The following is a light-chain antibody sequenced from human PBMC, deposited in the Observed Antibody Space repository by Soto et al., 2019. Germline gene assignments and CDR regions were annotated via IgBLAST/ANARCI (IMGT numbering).Light chain of an antibody. CDR1: SSNIGTNT. CDR3: AAWDGSLNVVL. V-gene: IGLV1-44*01. Sequence: QSVLTQPSSASGTPGQTVTISCSGTSSNIGTNTVNWYRQVPGTAPKLLIFNDNVRPSGVPGRFSGSRSGTSASLAISGLQSEDEADYYCAAWDGSLNVVLLGGGTTLTVL. J-gene: IGLJ2*01. CDR2: NDN.